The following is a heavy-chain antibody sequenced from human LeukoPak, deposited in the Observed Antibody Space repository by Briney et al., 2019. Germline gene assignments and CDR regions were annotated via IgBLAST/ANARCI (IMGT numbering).Heavy chain of an antibody. CDR1: GFTFSSYT. J-gene: IGHJ3*02. Sequence: PGGSLRLSCAASGFTFSSYTMSWVRQAPGKGLEWVAVISYDGSNKYYADSVKGRFTISRDNSKNTLYLQMNSLRAEDTAVYYCATPFDYGDLGDAFDIWGQGTMVTVSS. CDR3: ATPFDYGDLGDAFDI. V-gene: IGHV3-30*03. CDR2: ISYDGSNK. D-gene: IGHD4-17*01.